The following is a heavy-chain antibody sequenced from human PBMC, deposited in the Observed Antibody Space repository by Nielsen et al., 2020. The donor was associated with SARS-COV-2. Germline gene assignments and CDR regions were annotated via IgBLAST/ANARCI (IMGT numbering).Heavy chain of an antibody. CDR2: ISYDGNDK. Sequence: GGSLRLSCAASGFVFRSYGMHWVRQTPGKGLEWVAVISYDGNDKNYADSVKGRFTISRDNSKNTLYLERNSLRTEDTAVYYGAKSGIRYLDWYVDYWGQGNLVTVSS. J-gene: IGHJ4*02. CDR1: GFVFRSYG. CDR3: AKSGIRYLDWYVDY. D-gene: IGHD3-9*01. V-gene: IGHV3-30*18.